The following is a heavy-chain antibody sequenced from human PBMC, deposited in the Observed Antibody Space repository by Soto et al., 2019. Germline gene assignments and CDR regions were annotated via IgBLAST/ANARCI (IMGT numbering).Heavy chain of an antibody. CDR3: ARGRGYYSNYYYYYYYMDV. CDR2: IYYSGST. CDR1: GGSISSYC. V-gene: IGHV4-59*08. J-gene: IGHJ6*03. Sequence: SETLSLTCTVSGGSISSYCWSWIRQPPGKGLEWIGYIYYSGSTNYNPSLKSRVTISVDTSKNQFSLKLSSVTAADTAVYYCARGRGYYSNYYYYYYYMDVWGKGTTVTVSS. D-gene: IGHD4-4*01.